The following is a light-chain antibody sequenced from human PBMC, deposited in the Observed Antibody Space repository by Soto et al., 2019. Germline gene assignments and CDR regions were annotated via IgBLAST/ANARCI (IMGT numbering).Light chain of an antibody. CDR1: QSVSSY. Sequence: EIVLTQSPATLPLSPGERATLSCRASQSVSSYLAWYQQKPGQAPRLLIYDASNRATGIPARFSGSGSGTDFTLTISSLQPEDFATYYCLQDYNYPLTFGGGTKVDIK. V-gene: IGKV3-11*01. CDR2: DAS. J-gene: IGKJ4*01. CDR3: LQDYNYPLT.